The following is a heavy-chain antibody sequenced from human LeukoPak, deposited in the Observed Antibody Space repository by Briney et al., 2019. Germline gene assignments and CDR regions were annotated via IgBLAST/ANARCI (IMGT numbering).Heavy chain of an antibody. CDR1: GDSISTSSYY. V-gene: IGHV4-39*01. D-gene: IGHD3-16*02. J-gene: IGHJ4*02. CDR3: AGEGYHYVWGSYLFDY. Sequence: SETLSLTCSVSGDSISTSSYYWGWIRQPPGKGLEWIGTIYYSGSTYYNPSLTSRVTISVDTSKNQFSLKLSSMTAADTAVYYCAGEGYHYVWGSYLFDYWGQGTLVTVSS. CDR2: IYYSGST.